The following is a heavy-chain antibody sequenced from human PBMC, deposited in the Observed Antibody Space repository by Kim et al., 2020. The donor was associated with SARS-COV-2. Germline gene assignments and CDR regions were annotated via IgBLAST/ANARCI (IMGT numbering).Heavy chain of an antibody. CDR1: GYSISSGYY. J-gene: IGHJ4*02. V-gene: IGHV4-38-2*02. D-gene: IGHD6-6*01. CDR3: ARDSPSDF. CDR2: MYHTGST. Sequence: SETLSLTCTVSGYSISSGYYWGWIRQPPGKGLEWIASMYHTGSTFYNPSLRSRVTISVDTSKNQFSLRLSSVTAADTAVYYCARDSPSDFWGQGTLVTVSS.